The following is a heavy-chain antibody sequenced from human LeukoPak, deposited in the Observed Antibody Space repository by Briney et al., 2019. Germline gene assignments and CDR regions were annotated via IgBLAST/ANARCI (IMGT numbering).Heavy chain of an antibody. Sequence: GGSLRLSCAASGFTFSSYSMNWVRQAPGKGLEWVSYISSSSSTIYYADSVKGRFTISRDNSKNTLYLQMNSLRAEDTAVYYCAKDHAYYDSSGYYQDFDYWGQGTLVTVSS. CDR2: ISSSSSTI. J-gene: IGHJ4*02. CDR3: AKDHAYYDSSGYYQDFDY. D-gene: IGHD3-22*01. V-gene: IGHV3-48*01. CDR1: GFTFSSYS.